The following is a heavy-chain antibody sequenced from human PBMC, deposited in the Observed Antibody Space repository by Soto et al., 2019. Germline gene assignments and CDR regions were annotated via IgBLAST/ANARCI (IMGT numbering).Heavy chain of an antibody. J-gene: IGHJ4*02. CDR1: GFSFSSYW. Sequence: EVQLVESGGGLVQPGGSLRIYCTVSGFSFSSYWMSWVRQAPGKGLEWVASIKQDESEKYYVDSVKGRFTISRDNVDDSLFLQMNSLSAADTAVYFCVRDVAFDYVNWGQGTLVTVSS. V-gene: IGHV3-7*01. CDR2: IKQDESEK. D-gene: IGHD3-16*01. CDR3: VRDVAFDYVN.